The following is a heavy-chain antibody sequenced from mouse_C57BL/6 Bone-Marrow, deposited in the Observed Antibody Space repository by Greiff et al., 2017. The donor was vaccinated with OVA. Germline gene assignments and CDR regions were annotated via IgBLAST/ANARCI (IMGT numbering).Heavy chain of an antibody. V-gene: IGHV1-81*01. CDR2: IYPRSGNT. Sequence: VQLQASGAELARPGASVKLSCKASGYTFTSYGISWVKQRTGQGLEWIGEIYPRSGNTYYNEKFKGKATLTADKSSSTAYMELRSLTYEDAAVYVCARGRWLRRAWCAYWGQGTLVTVSA. J-gene: IGHJ3*01. D-gene: IGHD2-2*01. CDR3: ARGRWLRRAWCAY. CDR1: GYTFTSYG.